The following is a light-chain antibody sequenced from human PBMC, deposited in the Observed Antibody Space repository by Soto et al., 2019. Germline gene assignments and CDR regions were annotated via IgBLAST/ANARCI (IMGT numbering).Light chain of an antibody. CDR3: ASWDDSLNGWV. CDR1: TSHIGGNS. CDR2: AND. J-gene: IGLJ3*02. V-gene: IGLV1-44*01. Sequence: SVLTQPPAASATPGQRVTISCSGSTSHIGGNSVNWYQQFPGTAPKLLIYANDQRPSGVPVRFSGSKSVTSASLAISGLQSQDEAYYYCASWDDSLNGWVFGGGTKLTVL.